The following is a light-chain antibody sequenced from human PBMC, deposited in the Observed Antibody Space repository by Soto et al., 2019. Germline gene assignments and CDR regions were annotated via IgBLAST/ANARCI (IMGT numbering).Light chain of an antibody. J-gene: IGKJ4*01. Sequence: ESVLIQSPATLSSSPGERATLSCMAIQTVSNKLAWYQPKPCQAPRLVIYGASTRATGIPARFSGSGSGTEFTLTISSLQYEDFAVYYCQQYNNWHQLTFGGGTKVDIK. V-gene: IGKV3-15*01. CDR2: GAS. CDR3: QQYNNWHQLT. CDR1: QTVSNK.